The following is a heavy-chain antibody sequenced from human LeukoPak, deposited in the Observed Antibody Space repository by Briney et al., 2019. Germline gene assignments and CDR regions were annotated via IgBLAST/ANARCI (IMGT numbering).Heavy chain of an antibody. Sequence: GGSLRLSCAASGFTFSSYIMNWVRQAPGKGLEWVAVISYDGSNKYYADSVKGRFTISRDNSKNTLYLQMNSLRAEDTAVYYCARELGSGWFVTFDYWGQGTLVTVSS. V-gene: IGHV3-30*03. CDR3: ARELGSGWFVTFDY. CDR1: GFTFSSYI. CDR2: ISYDGSNK. J-gene: IGHJ4*02. D-gene: IGHD6-19*01.